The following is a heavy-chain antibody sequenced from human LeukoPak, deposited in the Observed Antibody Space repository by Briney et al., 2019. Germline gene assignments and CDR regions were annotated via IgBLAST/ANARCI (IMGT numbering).Heavy chain of an antibody. CDR2: IYTGGNT. D-gene: IGHD3-22*01. CDR1: GFTVDSNY. Sequence: GGSLRLSCAASGFTVDSNYLSWVRQAPGKGLGWVSTIYTGGNTYYAASVKGRFTISRDFSKNTVFLHMNSLRAEDTAMYYCARGDDSGYYDYFDYWGQGALVTVSS. CDR3: ARGDDSGYYDYFDY. V-gene: IGHV3-53*01. J-gene: IGHJ4*02.